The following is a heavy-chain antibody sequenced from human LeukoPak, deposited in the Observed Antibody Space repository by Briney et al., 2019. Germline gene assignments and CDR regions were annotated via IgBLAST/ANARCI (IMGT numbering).Heavy chain of an antibody. V-gene: IGHV1-69*13. D-gene: IGHD5-18*01. Sequence: ASVKVSCKASGGTFISYAISWVRRAPGQGLEWMGGIIPIFGTANYAQKFQGRVTITADESTSTAYMELSSLRSEDTAVYYCARGPDTDYYYYGMDVWGQGTTVTVSS. CDR1: GGTFISYA. CDR2: IIPIFGTA. CDR3: ARGPDTDYYYYGMDV. J-gene: IGHJ6*02.